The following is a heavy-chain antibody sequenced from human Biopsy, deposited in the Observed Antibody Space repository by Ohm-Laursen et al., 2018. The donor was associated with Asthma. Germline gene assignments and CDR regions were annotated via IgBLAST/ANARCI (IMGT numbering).Heavy chain of an antibody. CDR3: ARGPEYVRSSGALDY. CDR1: GGTFSSNS. V-gene: IGHV1-69*13. CDR2: IIPIFGPA. D-gene: IGHD2-2*01. J-gene: IGHJ4*02. Sequence: SVKVSCKFSGGTFSSNSINWVRQAPGQGLEWMGRIIPIFGPANYAQKFQGRVTISADDSTSTAYMELSSLSSEDTALYYCARGPEYVRSSGALDYWGQGTLVTVSS.